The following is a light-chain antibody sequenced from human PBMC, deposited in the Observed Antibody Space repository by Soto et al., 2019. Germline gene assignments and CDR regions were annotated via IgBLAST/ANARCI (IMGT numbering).Light chain of an antibody. CDR2: DVT. V-gene: IGLV2-14*03. J-gene: IGLJ2*01. CDR1: SSDVGGFNY. CDR3: CSYTNSITLV. Sequence: QSALTQPASVSGSPGQSITISCTGTSSDVGGFNYVSWYQHHPGKAPKLMIYDVTYRPSGVSNRFSGSKSGNMASLTISGLQAEDEADYYCCSYTNSITLVFGGGTKLTVL.